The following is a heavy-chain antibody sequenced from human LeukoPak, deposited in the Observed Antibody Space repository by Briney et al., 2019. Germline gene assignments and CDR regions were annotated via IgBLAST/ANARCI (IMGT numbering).Heavy chain of an antibody. CDR1: GFTFSSYS. CDR3: ARERPGNGDPEAYFDY. CDR2: ISSSSSYI. J-gene: IGHJ4*02. Sequence: PGGSLRLSCAASGFTFSSYSMNWVRQAPGKGLEWVSSISSSSSYIYYADSVKGRFTISRDNAKNSLYLQMNSLRAEDTAVYYCARERPGNGDPEAYFDYWGQGTLVTVSS. V-gene: IGHV3-21*01. D-gene: IGHD4-17*01.